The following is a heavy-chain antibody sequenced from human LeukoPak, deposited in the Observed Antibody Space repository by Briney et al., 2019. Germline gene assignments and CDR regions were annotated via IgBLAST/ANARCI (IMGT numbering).Heavy chain of an antibody. V-gene: IGHV1-2*06. CDR1: GYTFTGYY. D-gene: IGHD3-22*01. Sequence: ASVKVSCKASGYTFTGYYMHWVRQAPGQGLEWMGRINPNNGGTNYAQKFQGRVTMTRDTSISTAYMELSWLRSDDTAVYYCAREGHLSGYYFPDYWGQGTLVTVSS. J-gene: IGHJ4*02. CDR2: INPNNGGT. CDR3: AREGHLSGYYFPDY.